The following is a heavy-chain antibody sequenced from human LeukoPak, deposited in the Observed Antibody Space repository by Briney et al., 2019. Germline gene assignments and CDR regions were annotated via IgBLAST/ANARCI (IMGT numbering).Heavy chain of an antibody. CDR2: IYSGGST. Sequence: GGSLRLSCAASGFTVSSNYMSWVRRAPGKGLEWVSVIYSGGSTYYADSVKGRFTISRDNSKNTLYLQMNSLRAEDTAVYYCARDRVDTAMATDYYYYGMDVWGQGTTVTVSS. D-gene: IGHD5-18*01. CDR3: ARDRVDTAMATDYYYYGMDV. CDR1: GFTVSSNY. J-gene: IGHJ6*02. V-gene: IGHV3-53*01.